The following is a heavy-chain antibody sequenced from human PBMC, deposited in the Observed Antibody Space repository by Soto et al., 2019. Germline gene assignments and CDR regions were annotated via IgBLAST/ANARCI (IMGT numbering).Heavy chain of an antibody. CDR1: GFTFSSYD. Sequence: GGSLRLSCAASGFTFSSYDMHWVRQATGKGLEWVSAIGTAGDTYYPGSVKGRFTISRENAKNSLYLQMNSLRAGDTAVYYCARGRYSRAPTPYYYYYMDVWGKGTTVTVSS. CDR2: IGTAGDT. CDR3: ARGRYSRAPTPYYYYYMDV. V-gene: IGHV3-13*01. D-gene: IGHD6-13*01. J-gene: IGHJ6*03.